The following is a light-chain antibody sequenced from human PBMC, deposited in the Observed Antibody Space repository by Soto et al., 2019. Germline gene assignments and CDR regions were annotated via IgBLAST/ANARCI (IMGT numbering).Light chain of an antibody. CDR2: EVS. CDR1: SGDIGGYNF. Sequence: QSVLTQPASVSGSPGQSITISCTGTSGDIGGYNFVSWYQQHPGKVPKLMIYEVSNRPSGVSNRFSGSKSGNTASLTISGLQAEDEADYYCSSWTTRRTYVFGTGTRSPS. J-gene: IGLJ1*01. V-gene: IGLV2-14*01. CDR3: SSWTTRRTYV.